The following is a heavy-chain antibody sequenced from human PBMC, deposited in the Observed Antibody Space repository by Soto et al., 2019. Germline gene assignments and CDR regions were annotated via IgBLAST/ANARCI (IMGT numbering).Heavy chain of an antibody. CDR2: IKKDGSDK. CDR3: ARDLGTALVGFDYGMDV. D-gene: IGHD5-18*01. V-gene: IGHV3-7*01. J-gene: IGHJ6*02. Sequence: QPGGSLRLSCAASGSTFSNYWMSWVRQAPGKGLEWVANIKKDGSDKNYVDSVEGRFSIFRDNAKNSLYLQMYGLRAEDTAVYYCARDLGTALVGFDYGMDVWGQGTTVTV. CDR1: GSTFSNYW.